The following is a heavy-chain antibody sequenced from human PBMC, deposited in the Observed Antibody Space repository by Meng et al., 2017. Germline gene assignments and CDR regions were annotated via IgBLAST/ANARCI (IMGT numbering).Heavy chain of an antibody. Sequence: GESLKISCAASGFTFSSYGMHWVRQAPGKGLEWVAVIWYDGSNKYYADSVKGRFTISRDNSKNTLYLQMNSLRAEDTAVYYCARNDYGDWIDAFAIWGQGKMV. CDR2: IWYDGSNK. D-gene: IGHD4-17*01. CDR1: GFTFSSYG. CDR3: ARNDYGDWIDAFAI. J-gene: IGHJ3*02. V-gene: IGHV3-33*01.